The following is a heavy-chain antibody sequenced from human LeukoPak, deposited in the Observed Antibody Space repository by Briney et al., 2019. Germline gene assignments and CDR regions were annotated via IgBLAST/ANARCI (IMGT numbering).Heavy chain of an antibody. CDR1: GDSITNRSHY. Sequence: SETLSLTCAVSGDSITNRSHYWAWIRQSPEKGLEWIGYIYHSGSTYYNPSLKSRVTISVDRSKTQFSLKLSSVTAADTAVYYCARHWLRGAAKPGYMDVWGQGTLLTVSS. CDR2: IYHSGST. V-gene: IGHV4-39*01. J-gene: IGHJ3*01. D-gene: IGHD5-24*01. CDR3: ARHWLRGAAKPGYMDV.